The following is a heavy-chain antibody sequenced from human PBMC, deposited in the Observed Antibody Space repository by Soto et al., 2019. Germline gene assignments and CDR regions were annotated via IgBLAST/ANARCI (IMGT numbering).Heavy chain of an antibody. J-gene: IGHJ6*02. V-gene: IGHV1-18*01. CDR1: GYTFTRQG. CDR2: ISAYNGGT. CDR3: ARERYQVISDGRDV. Sequence: SVQVSWHASGYTFTRQGLSWLPQAPVHGIGRRGWISAYNGGTCSAQKFQGRVTLSRDRSINTAYLELSSLRFDDAALFFSARERYQVISDGRDVWGQGTTVTVSS. D-gene: IGHD2-2*01.